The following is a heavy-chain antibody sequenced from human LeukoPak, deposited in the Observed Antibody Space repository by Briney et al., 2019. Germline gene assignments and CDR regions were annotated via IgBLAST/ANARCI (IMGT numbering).Heavy chain of an antibody. Sequence: GSLRLSCAASGFTFSSYGVHWVRQAPGKGLEWVAVIWYDGSNKYYADSVKGRFTISRDNSKNTLYLQMNSLRAEDTAVYYCAKGKYDFWSGYSNAEYFQHWGQGTLVTVSS. CDR2: IWYDGSNK. V-gene: IGHV3-33*06. CDR1: GFTFSSYG. D-gene: IGHD3-3*01. CDR3: AKGKYDFWSGYSNAEYFQH. J-gene: IGHJ1*01.